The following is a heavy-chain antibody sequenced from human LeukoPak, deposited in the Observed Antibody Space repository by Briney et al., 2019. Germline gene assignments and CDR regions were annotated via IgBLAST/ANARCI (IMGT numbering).Heavy chain of an antibody. D-gene: IGHD2/OR15-2a*01. J-gene: IGHJ3*02. Sequence: PSETLSLTCTVSGGSISSSSYYWGWIRQPPGKGLEWIGSIYYSGSTYYNPSLKSRVTISVDTSKNQFSLKLSSVTAADTAVYYCARDTRDWANPFDGSDAFDIWGQGTMVTVSS. CDR1: GGSISSSSYY. V-gene: IGHV4-39*07. CDR3: ARDTRDWANPFDGSDAFDI. CDR2: IYYSGST.